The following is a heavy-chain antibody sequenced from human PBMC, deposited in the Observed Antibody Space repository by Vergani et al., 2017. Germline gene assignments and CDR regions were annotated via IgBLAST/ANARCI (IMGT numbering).Heavy chain of an antibody. CDR3: ARGANVVVPAAVRYFQH. CDR2: ISDDGSNK. J-gene: IGHJ1*01. Sequence: QVQLVESGGGVVQPGRSLRLSCAASGFTFSSYAMHWVRQAPGKGLEWVAVISDDGSNKYYADSVKGRFTSSRDNAKNTLYLQMNSLRAEDTAVYYCARGANVVVPAAVRYFQHWGQGTLVTVSS. CDR1: GFTFSSYA. D-gene: IGHD2-2*01. V-gene: IGHV3-30*04.